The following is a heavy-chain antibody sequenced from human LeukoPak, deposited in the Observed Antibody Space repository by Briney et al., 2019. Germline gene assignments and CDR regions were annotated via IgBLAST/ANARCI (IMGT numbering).Heavy chain of an antibody. CDR1: GFSFSSYW. D-gene: IGHD6-13*01. Sequence: PGGSLRLSCAASGFSFSSYWMKWVRQDPGKGLEWVANIKGDGSEKYYVDSVKGRFTISRDNAKNSLYLQMNSLRVEDTAVYYWARGGVRRGWYDYWGQGTLVTVSS. V-gene: IGHV3-7*01. J-gene: IGHJ4*02. CDR3: ARGGVRRGWYDY. CDR2: IKGDGSEK.